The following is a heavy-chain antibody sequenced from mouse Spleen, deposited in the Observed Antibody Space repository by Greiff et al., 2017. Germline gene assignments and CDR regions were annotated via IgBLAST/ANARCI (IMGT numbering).Heavy chain of an antibody. V-gene: IGHV2-9-1*01. J-gene: IGHJ4*01. Sequence: QVQLQQSGPGLVAPSQSLSITCTVSGFSLTSYAISWVRQPPGKGLEWLGVIWTGGGTNYNSALKSRLSISKDNSKSQVFLKMNSLQTDDTARYYCARNGDYDYDGYAMDYWGQGTSVTVSS. CDR3: ARNGDYDYDGYAMDY. CDR1: GFSLTSYA. CDR2: IWTGGGT. D-gene: IGHD2-4*01.